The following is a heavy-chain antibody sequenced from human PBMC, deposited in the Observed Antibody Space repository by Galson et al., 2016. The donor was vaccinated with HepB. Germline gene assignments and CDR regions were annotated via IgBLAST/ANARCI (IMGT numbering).Heavy chain of an antibody. J-gene: IGHJ4*02. CDR1: GFTFSRYS. Sequence: SLRLSCAASGFTFSRYSMHWVRQVPGKGLVWVSQINDDGSLRFYADSVKGRFTVSRDNAQKTLYLQMNSLRVEDTAVYYCARGTRSSPGIVFWGLGTLGTVAS. D-gene: IGHD1/OR15-1a*01. CDR3: ARGTRSSPGIVF. CDR2: INDDGSLR. V-gene: IGHV3-74*01.